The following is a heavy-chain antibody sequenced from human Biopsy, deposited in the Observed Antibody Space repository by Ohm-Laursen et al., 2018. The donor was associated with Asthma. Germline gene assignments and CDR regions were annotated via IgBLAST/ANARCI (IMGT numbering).Heavy chain of an antibody. V-gene: IGHV3-30-3*01. D-gene: IGHD6-13*01. CDR1: GTHFGSYN. CDR2: ITFDGSTQ. CDR3: SRDTLGYYFDI. Sequence: SLRLSCAASGTHFGSYNTHWARQAPGKGLEWVAVITFDGSTQHYGDSVKGRFTISRDNSKNMLFLQMNSLRAEDTAVYYCSRDTLGYYFDIWGQGTQVTVSS. J-gene: IGHJ4*02.